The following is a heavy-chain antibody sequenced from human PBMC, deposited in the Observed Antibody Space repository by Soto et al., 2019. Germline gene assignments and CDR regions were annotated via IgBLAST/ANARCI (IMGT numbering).Heavy chain of an antibody. CDR2: INHSGST. CDR3: GRGYQQLVRTLNY. CDR1: GGSFSGYY. J-gene: IGHJ4*02. D-gene: IGHD6-6*01. V-gene: IGHV4-34*01. Sequence: SETLSLTCAVYGGSFSGYYWSWIRQPPGKGLEWIGEINHSGSTNYNPSLKSRVTISVDTSKNQFSLKLSSVTAADTAVYYCGRGYQQLVRTLNYWGQGTLVTVSS.